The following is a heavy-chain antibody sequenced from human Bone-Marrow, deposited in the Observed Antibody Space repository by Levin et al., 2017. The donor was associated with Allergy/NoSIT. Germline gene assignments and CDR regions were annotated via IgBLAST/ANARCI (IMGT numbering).Heavy chain of an antibody. CDR3: ARGYSLYDYDY. CDR1: GDSFISHY. J-gene: IGHJ4*02. V-gene: IGHV4-59*11. Sequence: SETLSLTCTVPGDSFISHYWTWIRQPPGKGLEWIGYIYYTGSTNYNPSLQSRVALSLDTSKSQFSLKLSSVTAADTAVYYCARGYSLYDYDYWGQGTLVTVSS. CDR2: IYYTGST. D-gene: IGHD5/OR15-5a*01.